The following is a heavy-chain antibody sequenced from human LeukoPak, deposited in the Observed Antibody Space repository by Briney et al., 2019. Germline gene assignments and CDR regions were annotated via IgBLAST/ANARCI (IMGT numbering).Heavy chain of an antibody. CDR1: GGSFSGYY. CDR3: ARSSGDYDFWSGYLGYYFDY. V-gene: IGHV4-34*01. J-gene: IGHJ4*02. D-gene: IGHD3-3*01. Sequence: SETLSLTCAVYGGSFSGYYWSRIRQPPGKGLEWIGEINHSGSTNYNPSLKSRVTISVDTSKNQFSLKLSSVTAADTAVYYCARSSGDYDFWSGYLGYYFDYWGQGTLVTVSS. CDR2: INHSGST.